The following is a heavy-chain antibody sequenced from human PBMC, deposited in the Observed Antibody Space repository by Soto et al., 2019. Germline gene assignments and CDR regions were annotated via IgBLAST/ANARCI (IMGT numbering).Heavy chain of an antibody. D-gene: IGHD3-22*01. J-gene: IGHJ4*02. V-gene: IGHV4-39*01. CDR1: GASLDRSNYY. Sequence: QLQLQESGPRLVKPSETLSLTCNVSGASLDRSNYYWDWIRQSPGKGLEWIGTTYYNGNAYYNPSRRSRVTMSVDTSKNQFSLKLMSVTAADTAVYYCARHFVAVVIKGWGYWGQGTLVTVSS. CDR2: TYYNGNA. CDR3: ARHFVAVVIKGWGY.